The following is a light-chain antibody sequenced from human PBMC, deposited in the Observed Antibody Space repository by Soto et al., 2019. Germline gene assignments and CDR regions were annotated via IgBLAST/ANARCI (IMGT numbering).Light chain of an antibody. V-gene: IGLV2-8*01. CDR1: SSDVGGYNY. CDR3: SSFAGNNNLV. Sequence: QSALTQPPSASGSPGQSVTISCTGTSSDVGGYNYVSWYQQHPGKAPKLMIPEVSKRPSGVPDRFSGSKSGNTASLTVSGXXXXXXXXYYCSSFAGNNNLVFGGGTKLTVL. J-gene: IGLJ2*01. CDR2: EVS.